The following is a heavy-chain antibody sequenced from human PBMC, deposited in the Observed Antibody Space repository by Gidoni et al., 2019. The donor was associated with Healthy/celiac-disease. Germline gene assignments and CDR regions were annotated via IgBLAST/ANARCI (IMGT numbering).Heavy chain of an antibody. CDR1: GFTFSGSA. CDR3: AIPAADDYWFDY. CDR2: IRSKANSYAT. Sequence: EVPLVESGGGLVQPGGSLKLSCAASGFTFSGSAMHWVRQASGKGLGWVGRIRSKANSYATAYAASVKGRFTISRDDSKNTAYLQMNSLKTEDTAVYYCAIPAADDYWFDYWGQGTLVTVSS. D-gene: IGHD3-16*01. V-gene: IGHV3-73*02. J-gene: IGHJ4*02.